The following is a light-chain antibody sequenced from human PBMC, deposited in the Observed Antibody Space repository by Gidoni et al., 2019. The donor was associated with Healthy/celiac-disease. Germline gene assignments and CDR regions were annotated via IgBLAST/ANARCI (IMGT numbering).Light chain of an antibody. CDR1: QSISSY. Sequence: DIQMTQSPSSLSASVGDRVTITCRASQSISSYLNWYQQKPGKAPKRLIYAASSLQRGVPSRFSGSGSETDFTLTISSLQPEEFATYYCQQRRAFGPGTKVDIK. CDR2: AAS. J-gene: IGKJ3*01. V-gene: IGKV1-39*01. CDR3: QQRRA.